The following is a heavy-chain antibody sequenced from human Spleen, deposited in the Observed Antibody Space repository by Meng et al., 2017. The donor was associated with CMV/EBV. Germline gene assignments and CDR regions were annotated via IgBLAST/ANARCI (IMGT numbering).Heavy chain of an antibody. CDR2: IRFDDINK. D-gene: IGHD1-26*01. Sequence: GESLKISCAASGFTFGSFAMHWVRQAPGKGLEWVAFIRFDDINKYYAESVKGRFTISRDNSKNTLYLQMNSLRAEDTAVYYCAKDRAGSYSLDWYFDLWGRGTLVTVSS. J-gene: IGHJ2*01. CDR3: AKDRAGSYSLDWYFDL. CDR1: GFTFGSFA. V-gene: IGHV3-30*02.